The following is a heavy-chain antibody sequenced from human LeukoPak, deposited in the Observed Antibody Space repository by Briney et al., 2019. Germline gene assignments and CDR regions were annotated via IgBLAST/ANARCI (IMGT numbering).Heavy chain of an antibody. Sequence: SETLSLTRTVSGASFSSGDQYWNWIRQSPGKGLEWIGSIHPSGRLNNNPSLESRVTISIDTSKNQFSLNLNSVTAADTAVYFCSRGLDSRKLGYWGQGTLVTVSS. V-gene: IGHV4-31*03. CDR2: IHPSGRL. J-gene: IGHJ4*02. D-gene: IGHD3-22*01. CDR1: GASFSSGDQY. CDR3: SRGLDSRKLGY.